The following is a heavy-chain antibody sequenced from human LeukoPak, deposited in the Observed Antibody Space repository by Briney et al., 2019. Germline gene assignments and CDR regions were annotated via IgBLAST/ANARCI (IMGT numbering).Heavy chain of an antibody. Sequence: GGSLRLSCAASGFTFSSYWMHWVRQVPGKGLAWVSRINSDGSDTSYADSVKGRFTISRDNAKNTLYLQMNSLRAEDTAVYYCAPLSGRSFDYWGQGTLVTVSS. D-gene: IGHD1-26*01. CDR3: APLSGRSFDY. J-gene: IGHJ4*02. CDR2: INSDGSDT. V-gene: IGHV3-74*01. CDR1: GFTFSSYW.